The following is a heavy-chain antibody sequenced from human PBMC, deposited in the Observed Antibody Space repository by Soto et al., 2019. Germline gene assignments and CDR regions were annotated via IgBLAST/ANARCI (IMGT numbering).Heavy chain of an antibody. V-gene: IGHV1-46*01. CDR2: INPSGGST. CDR3: AREGGLGTYGSGSYYSRGGHGMDV. CDR1: GYTFTSYY. Sequence: QVQLVQSGAEVKKPGASVKVSCKASGYTFTSYYMHWVRQAPGQGLEWMGIINPSGGSTSYAQKFQGRFTMTRDTSTSTVYMELSSLRSEDTAVYYCAREGGLGTYGSGSYYSRGGHGMDVWGQGTTVTVSS. D-gene: IGHD3-10*01. J-gene: IGHJ6*02.